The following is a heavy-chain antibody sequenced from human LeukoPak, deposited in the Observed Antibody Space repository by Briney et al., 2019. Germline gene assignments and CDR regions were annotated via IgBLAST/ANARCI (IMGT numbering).Heavy chain of an antibody. V-gene: IGHV1-18*01. CDR3: ARWSSSSRPGLDY. CDR1: GYTFTSHD. Sequence: ASVRVSCKASGYTFTSHDFIWVRQAPGQGLEGMGWISIYSGNTNYEQKLQGRVTMTTDTSTSTAYMELRSLRSDGTAVHYCARWSSSSRPGLDYWGQGTLVTVSS. D-gene: IGHD6-6*01. J-gene: IGHJ4*02. CDR2: ISIYSGNT.